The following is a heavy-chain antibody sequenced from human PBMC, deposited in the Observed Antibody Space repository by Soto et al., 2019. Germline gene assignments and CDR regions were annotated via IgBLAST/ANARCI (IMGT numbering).Heavy chain of an antibody. Sequence: QVQLQQWGAGLLKPSETLSLTCAVYGGSFSGYYWSWIRQPPGKGLEWIGEINHSGSTNDNPSLKSRVTISVDTSKNQCSLKLSSVTAADTAVYYCASFLPGVLAYSSGWSFDYWGQGTLVTVSS. J-gene: IGHJ4*02. CDR1: GGSFSGYY. D-gene: IGHD6-19*01. CDR2: INHSGST. CDR3: ASFLPGVLAYSSGWSFDY. V-gene: IGHV4-34*01.